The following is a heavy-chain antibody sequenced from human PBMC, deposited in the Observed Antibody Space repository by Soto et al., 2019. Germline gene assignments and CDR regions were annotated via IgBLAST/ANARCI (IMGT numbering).Heavy chain of an antibody. CDR3: ARLYSSSWYWGRDLNWFDP. Sequence: GGSLRLSCAASGFTFSSYWMHWVRQAPGKGLVWVSRINSDGSSTSYADSVKGRFTISRDNAKNTLYLQMNSLRAEDTAVYYCARLYSSSWYWGRDLNWFDPWGQGTLVTVSS. J-gene: IGHJ5*02. CDR2: INSDGSST. CDR1: GFTFSSYW. D-gene: IGHD6-13*01. V-gene: IGHV3-74*01.